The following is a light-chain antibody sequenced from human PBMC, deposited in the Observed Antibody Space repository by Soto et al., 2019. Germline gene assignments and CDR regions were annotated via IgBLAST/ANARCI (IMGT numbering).Light chain of an antibody. CDR2: GAS. J-gene: IGKJ2*01. CDR1: QSVSSNY. Sequence: EIELTQSPGTLSLSPGERATLSCRASQSVSSNYLAWYQQKPDQAPRLLIYGASTRASDIPDRFSGSGSGTDFTLTISRLEPEDFAVYYCQQYGGSPPYTFGQGTKLEIK. CDR3: QQYGGSPPYT. V-gene: IGKV3-20*01.